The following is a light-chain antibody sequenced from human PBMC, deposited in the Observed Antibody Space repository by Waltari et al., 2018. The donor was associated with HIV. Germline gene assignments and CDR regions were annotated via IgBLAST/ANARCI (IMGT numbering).Light chain of an antibody. CDR1: QGISSY. Sequence: DIQLTQSPSSLSASVGDRVTITCRASQGISSYLAWYQQEPGKVPKLLIYAASTLQSGVPSRFSGSGSGTEFTPTISSLQPEDFATYYCQQLSSYPLTFGGGTKVEIK. CDR3: QQLSSYPLT. J-gene: IGKJ4*01. CDR2: AAS. V-gene: IGKV1-9*01.